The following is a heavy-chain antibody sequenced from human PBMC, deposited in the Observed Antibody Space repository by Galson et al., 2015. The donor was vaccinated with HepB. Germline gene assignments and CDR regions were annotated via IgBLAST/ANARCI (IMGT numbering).Heavy chain of an antibody. J-gene: IGHJ4*02. CDR2: INLNSGDT. V-gene: IGHV1-2*06. Sequence: SVKVSCKASGYTFTDYYLDWVRQAPGQGLQWMGRINLNSGDTDYAQEFQGRVTMTRDTSINTAHMELRRLRSDDTAVYYRVREEWGLLDYWGQGTLVTVSS. CDR3: VREEWGLLDY. CDR1: GYTFTDYY. D-gene: IGHD3-22*01.